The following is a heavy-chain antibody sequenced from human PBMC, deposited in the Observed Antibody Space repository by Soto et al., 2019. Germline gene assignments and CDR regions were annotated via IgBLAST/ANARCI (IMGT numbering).Heavy chain of an antibody. CDR3: ARGKGVRPGGGGTEPLDI. CDR2: INPNGGST. CDR1: GYSFTSQY. J-gene: IGHJ3*02. D-gene: IGHD3-16*01. Sequence: QVQLVQSGAEVKKPGASVKISCEASGYSFTSQYVHWVRQAPGQGLEWMGIINPNGGSTTYAQKFQGRVTMTGDPSTKIGSVGPGRRQWADRAVYYCARGKGVRPGGGGTEPLDIWGQGTMVTVAS. V-gene: IGHV1-46*01.